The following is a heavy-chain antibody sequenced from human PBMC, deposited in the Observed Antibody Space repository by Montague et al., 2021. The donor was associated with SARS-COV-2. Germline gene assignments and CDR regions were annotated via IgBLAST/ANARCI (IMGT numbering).Heavy chain of an antibody. V-gene: IGHV4-39*01. J-gene: IGHJ4*02. CDR2: ISSSGYT. Sequence: LRLSCAASGFPFSSYAMHWVRQPPGKGLEWIGSISSSGYTYYNPSLKSRVTIFVDTSKNQFSLKLSSVTAADTAVYYCARDYDDYLDFWGQGNLVTVSS. CDR1: GFPFSSYAMH. CDR3: ARDYDDYLDF. D-gene: IGHD4-17*01.